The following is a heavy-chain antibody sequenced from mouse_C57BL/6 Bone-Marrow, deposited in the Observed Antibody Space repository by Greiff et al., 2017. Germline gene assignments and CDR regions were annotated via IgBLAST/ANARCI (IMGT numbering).Heavy chain of an antibody. D-gene: IGHD2-4*01. CDR1: GYSFTGYY. Sequence: EVQLQQSGPELVKPGASVKISCKASGYSFTGYYMNWVKQSPEKSLEWIGEINPSTGGTTYNQKFKAKATLTVDKSSSTAYMQLKSLTSEDSAVYYCARNPLYYDYLFDYWGQGTTLTVSS. J-gene: IGHJ2*01. CDR2: INPSTGGT. CDR3: ARNPLYYDYLFDY. V-gene: IGHV1-42*01.